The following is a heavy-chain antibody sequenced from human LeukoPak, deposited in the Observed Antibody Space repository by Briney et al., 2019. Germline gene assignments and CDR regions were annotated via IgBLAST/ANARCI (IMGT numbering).Heavy chain of an antibody. CDR2: INPSDGST. J-gene: IGHJ4*02. CDR1: GYTFTTYY. D-gene: IGHD6-19*01. Sequence: ASVKVSCKASGYTFTTYYIHWGRQAPGQGLEWLGKINPSDGSTNDAQKLQGRVTMTRDTSTSTVYMELSSLRSEDTAVYYCARVVVDSSGWYHFDYWGQGTPVTVPS. CDR3: ARVVVDSSGWYHFDY. V-gene: IGHV1-46*01.